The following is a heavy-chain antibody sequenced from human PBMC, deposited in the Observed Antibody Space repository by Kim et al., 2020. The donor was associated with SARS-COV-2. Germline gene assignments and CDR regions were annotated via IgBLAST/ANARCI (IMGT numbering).Heavy chain of an antibody. V-gene: IGHV3-53*01. Sequence: GGSLRLSCAASGFTVSSNYMSWVRQAPGKGLEWVSVIYSGGSTYYADSVKGRFTISRDNSKNTLYLQMNSLRAEDTAVYYCARKGYCSSTSCYGAWGAFDIWGQGTMVTVSS. J-gene: IGHJ3*02. CDR1: GFTVSSNY. CDR2: IYSGGST. CDR3: ARKGYCSSTSCYGAWGAFDI. D-gene: IGHD2-2*01.